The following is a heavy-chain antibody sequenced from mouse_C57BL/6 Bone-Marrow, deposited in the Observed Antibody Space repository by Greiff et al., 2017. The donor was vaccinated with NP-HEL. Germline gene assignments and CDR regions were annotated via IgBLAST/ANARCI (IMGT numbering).Heavy chain of an antibody. J-gene: IGHJ3*01. D-gene: IGHD1-1*01. CDR1: GYTFTDYN. Sequence: EVNLVESGPELVKPGASVKIPCKASGYTFTDYNMDWVKQSHGKSLEWIGDINPNNGGTIYNQKFKGKATLTVDKSSSPAYMELRSLTSEDTAVYYCALYYGSSFPWFAYWGQGTLVTVSA. CDR3: ALYYGSSFPWFAY. V-gene: IGHV1-18*01. CDR2: INPNNGGT.